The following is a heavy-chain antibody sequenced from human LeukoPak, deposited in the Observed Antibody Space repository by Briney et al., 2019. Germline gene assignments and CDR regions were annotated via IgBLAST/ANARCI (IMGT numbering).Heavy chain of an antibody. CDR1: GFTFSSYG. J-gene: IGHJ3*02. V-gene: IGHV3-9*01. Sequence: GGSLRLSCAASGFTFSSYGMHWVRQAPGKGLEWVSGISWNSGSIGYADSVKGRFTISRDNAKNSLYLQMNGLRSEDTALYYCAKEAPQRLVGYDAFDIWGQGTMVTVSS. CDR2: ISWNSGSI. D-gene: IGHD2-8*02. CDR3: AKEAPQRLVGYDAFDI.